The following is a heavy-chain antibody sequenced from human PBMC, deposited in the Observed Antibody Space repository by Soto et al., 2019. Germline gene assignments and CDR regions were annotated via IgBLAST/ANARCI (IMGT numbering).Heavy chain of an antibody. J-gene: IGHJ1*01. V-gene: IGHV4-39*01. CDR3: ARLRRCSSSWYCSEYFQH. CDR2: IYYSGST. Sequence: SETLSLTCTVSGGSISSSSYYWGWIRQPPGKGLEWIGSIYYSGSTYYNPSLKSRVTISVDTSKNQFSLKLSSVTAADTAVYYCARLRRCSSSWYCSEYFQHWGQGTLVTVSS. CDR1: GGSISSSSYY. D-gene: IGHD6-13*01.